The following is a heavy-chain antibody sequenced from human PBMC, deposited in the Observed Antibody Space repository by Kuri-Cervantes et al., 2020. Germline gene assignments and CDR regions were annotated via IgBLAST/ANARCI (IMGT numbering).Heavy chain of an antibody. D-gene: IGHD3-10*01. CDR3: AREWRVLLWFGEPRYGMDV. CDR2: ISSSSSTI. Sequence: GGSLRLSCAASGFTVSSNYMSWVRQAPGKGLEWVSYISSSSSTIYYADSVKGRFTISRDNAKNSLYLQMNSLRDEDTAVYYCAREWRVLLWFGEPRYGMDVWGQGTTVTVSS. V-gene: IGHV3-48*02. CDR1: GFTVSSNY. J-gene: IGHJ6*02.